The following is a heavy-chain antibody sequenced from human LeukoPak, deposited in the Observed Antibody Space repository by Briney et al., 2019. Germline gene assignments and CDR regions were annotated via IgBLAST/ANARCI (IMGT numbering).Heavy chain of an antibody. CDR3: ATAGYSTSSSLGYYYMDV. Sequence: GSSVKVSCKVSGYTLTDLSMHWVRQAPGKGLEWMGGFDPEDGETIYAQKFQGRVTMTEDTSTDTAYMELSSLRSEDTAVYYCATAGYSTSSSLGYYYMDVWGKGTTVTVSS. CDR1: GYTLTDLS. V-gene: IGHV1-24*01. D-gene: IGHD6-6*01. J-gene: IGHJ6*03. CDR2: FDPEDGET.